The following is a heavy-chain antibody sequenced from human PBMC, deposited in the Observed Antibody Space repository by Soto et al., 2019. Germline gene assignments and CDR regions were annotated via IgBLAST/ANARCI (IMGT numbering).Heavy chain of an antibody. Sequence: QVQVVQSGTEVKKPGASVKVSCHASGYTFTNYGINWVRQAPGQGLDWMAWISAYNGKTPHAPFAQDTVTMPTGRSTRTAYLEPASLRSDDTAVYYRARGGWNYGAGPFDLWGQGTMVTVSS. V-gene: IGHV1-18*04. CDR1: GYTFTNYG. CDR2: ISAYNGKT. D-gene: IGHD1-7*01. J-gene: IGHJ3*01. CDR3: ARGGWNYGAGPFDL.